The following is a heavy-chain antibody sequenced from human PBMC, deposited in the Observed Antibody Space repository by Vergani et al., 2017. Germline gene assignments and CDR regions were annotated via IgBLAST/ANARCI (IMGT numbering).Heavy chain of an antibody. D-gene: IGHD3-22*01. J-gene: IGHJ4*02. Sequence: EVQLVESGGGLVQPGGSLRLSCAASGFTFSSYWMHWVRQAPGKGLVWVSRINSEGSSTSYADSVKGRFSISRDNAKNTLYLQIDSLRDEDTAMYYCARKKYYDSKDYYQVEPFDYWGQGTLVTVSS. CDR1: GFTFSSYW. V-gene: IGHV3-74*01. CDR2: INSEGSST. CDR3: ARKKYYDSKDYYQVEPFDY.